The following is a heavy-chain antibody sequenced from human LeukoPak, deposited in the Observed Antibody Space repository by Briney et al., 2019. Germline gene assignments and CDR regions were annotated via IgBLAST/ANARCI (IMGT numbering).Heavy chain of an antibody. Sequence: PGGSLRLSCAASGFTFSSYAMHWVRQAPGKGLEWVAVISYDGSNKYCADSVKGRFIISRDNSKNTLYLQMNSLRAEDTAVYYCARDSHYSSGYYFDFDYWGQGTLVTVSS. CDR3: ARDSHYSSGYYFDFDY. CDR2: ISYDGSNK. J-gene: IGHJ4*02. V-gene: IGHV3-30-3*01. D-gene: IGHD3-22*01. CDR1: GFTFSSYA.